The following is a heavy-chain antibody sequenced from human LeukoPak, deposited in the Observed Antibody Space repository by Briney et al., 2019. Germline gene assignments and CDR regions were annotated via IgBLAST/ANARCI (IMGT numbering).Heavy chain of an antibody. V-gene: IGHV3-30*04. CDR3: ARDVVVVVAAIEGYFDY. CDR2: ISYDGSNK. D-gene: IGHD2-15*01. Sequence: GGSLRLSCAASGFTFSSYAMHWVRQAPGKGLEGVAVISYDGSNKYYADSVKGRFTISRDNSKNTLCLQMNRLRAEDTAVYYCARDVVVVVAAIEGYFDYWGQGTLVTVSS. J-gene: IGHJ4*02. CDR1: GFTFSSYA.